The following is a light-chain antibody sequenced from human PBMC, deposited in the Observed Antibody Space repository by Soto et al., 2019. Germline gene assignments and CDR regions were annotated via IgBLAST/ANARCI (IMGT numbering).Light chain of an antibody. CDR2: DAS. Sequence: EIVLTQSPATLSLSPGEGATLSCRASQSVSSYLAWYQQTPGQAPRLLIYDASNRATGIPARFSGSGSGTDFTLSISSLEPEDFAVYYGQPRSNWPVTFGLGTKVEV. J-gene: IGKJ1*01. CDR1: QSVSSY. V-gene: IGKV3-11*01. CDR3: QPRSNWPVT.